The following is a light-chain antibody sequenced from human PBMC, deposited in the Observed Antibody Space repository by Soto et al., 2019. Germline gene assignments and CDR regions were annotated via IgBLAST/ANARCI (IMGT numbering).Light chain of an antibody. V-gene: IGLV1-40*01. CDR3: QSYDSSLSAVV. CDR1: SSNIGAGYD. Sequence: QSVLTQPPSVSGAPGQRVTISCTGSSSNIGAGYDVHWYQQLPGTAPKLLIYGNSNRPSGVPDRFSGSKSGTSASLAITGLKAADEADYYCQSYDSSLSAVVFGGGTKLTVL. J-gene: IGLJ2*01. CDR2: GNS.